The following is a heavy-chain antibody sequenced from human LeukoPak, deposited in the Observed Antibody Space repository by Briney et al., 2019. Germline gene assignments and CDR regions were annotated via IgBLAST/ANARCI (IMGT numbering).Heavy chain of an antibody. V-gene: IGHV3-23*01. CDR3: AKGSRNNWFDP. J-gene: IGHJ5*02. CDR2: ISGSGGST. Sequence: GGSLRLSCAASGFTFSSYAMSWVRQAPGKGLEWVPAISGSGGSTYYADSVKGRFTISRDNSKNTLYLQMNSLRAEDTAVYYRAKGSRNNWFDPWGQGTLVTVSS. CDR1: GFTFSSYA.